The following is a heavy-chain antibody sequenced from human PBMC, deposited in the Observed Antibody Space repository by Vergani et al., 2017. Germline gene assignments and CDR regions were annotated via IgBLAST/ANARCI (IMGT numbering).Heavy chain of an antibody. D-gene: IGHD1-1*01. Sequence: EVELVQSGPEMRKPGESVKISCKGSEYSFGNYWIGWVRQMPGKGLEWMGIIYPADSDTRYSPSFQGQVTISADKSISTAFLQWDSLKASDTALYYCARHTTYTDSWGQGTLVTVS. CDR1: EYSFGNYW. CDR2: IYPADSDT. V-gene: IGHV5-51*01. J-gene: IGHJ4*02. CDR3: ARHTTYTDS.